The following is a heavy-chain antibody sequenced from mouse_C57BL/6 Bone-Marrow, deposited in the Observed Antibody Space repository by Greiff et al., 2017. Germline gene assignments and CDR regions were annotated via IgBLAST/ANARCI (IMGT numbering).Heavy chain of an antibody. Sequence: QVHVKQSGAELVRPGTSVKVSCKASGYAFTNYLIEWVKQRPGQGLEWIGVINPGSGGTNYNEKFKGKAKLTADKSSSTAYMQLSSLTSEDSAVYFCAREGLRRGLAYWGQGTLVTVSA. D-gene: IGHD2-2*01. CDR3: AREGLRRGLAY. J-gene: IGHJ3*01. V-gene: IGHV1-54*01. CDR1: GYAFTNYL. CDR2: INPGSGGT.